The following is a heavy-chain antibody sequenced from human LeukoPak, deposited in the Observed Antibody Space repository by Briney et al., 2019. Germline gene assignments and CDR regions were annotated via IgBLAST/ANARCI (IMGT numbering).Heavy chain of an antibody. Sequence: GGSLRLSCAASGFTFTSYAMTWVRQAPGKGLEWVSSVSGSGGVTYYADSVKGRFTISRDNSKNTLYLQMHSLTAEDTDVYVCAKGGDYYGATFDFWGQGTLVTVSS. CDR3: AKGGDYYGATFDF. J-gene: IGHJ4*02. V-gene: IGHV3-23*01. CDR2: VSGSGGVT. CDR1: GFTFTSYA. D-gene: IGHD3-10*01.